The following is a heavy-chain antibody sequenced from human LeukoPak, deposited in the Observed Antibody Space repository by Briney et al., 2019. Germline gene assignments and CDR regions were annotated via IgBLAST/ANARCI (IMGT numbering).Heavy chain of an antibody. D-gene: IGHD1-1*01. V-gene: IGHV4-61*02. Sequence: SETLSLTCTVSGGSISSGSYYWSWIRQPAGKGLEWIGRIYTSGSTNYNPSLKSRVTISVDTSKNQFSLKLSSVTAADTAVYYCARWQLGWFDPWGQGTLVTVSS. CDR1: GGSISSGSYY. CDR2: IYTSGST. CDR3: ARWQLGWFDP. J-gene: IGHJ5*02.